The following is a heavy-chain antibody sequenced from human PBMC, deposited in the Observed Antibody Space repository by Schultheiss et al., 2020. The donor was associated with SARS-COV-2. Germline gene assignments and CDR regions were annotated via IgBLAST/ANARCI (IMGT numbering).Heavy chain of an antibody. D-gene: IGHD4-17*01. J-gene: IGHJ6*04. CDR3: ARATTVTTLAL. CDR1: GLTFSGSA. CDR2: IRSKANSYAT. V-gene: IGHV3-73*01. Sequence: GGSLRLSCAASGLTFSGSAMHWVRQASGKGLEWVGRIRSKANSYATAYAASVKGRFTISRDDSKNTAYLQMNSLRAEDTAVYYCARATTVTTLALWGKGTTVTVSS.